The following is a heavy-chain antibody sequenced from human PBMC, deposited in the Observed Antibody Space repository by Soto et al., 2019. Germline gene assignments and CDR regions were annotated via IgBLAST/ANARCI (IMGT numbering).Heavy chain of an antibody. J-gene: IGHJ6*02. Sequence: EASVKVSCKASGYTFTSYGISWVRQAPGQGLEWMGWISAYNGNTNYAQKLQGRVTMTTDTSTSTAYMELRSLRSDDTAVYYCARDEGEGYSRSPASLYYYSGMDAGGQGTTVTVA. D-gene: IGHD6-6*01. CDR1: GYTFTSYG. CDR3: ARDEGEGYSRSPASLYYYSGMDA. CDR2: ISAYNGNT. V-gene: IGHV1-18*04.